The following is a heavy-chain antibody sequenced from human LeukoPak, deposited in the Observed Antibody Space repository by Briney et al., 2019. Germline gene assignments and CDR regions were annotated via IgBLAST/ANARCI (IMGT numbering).Heavy chain of an antibody. D-gene: IGHD3-22*01. Sequence: GASVKVSFTASGYTFTIYGISWVRQAPGQGLEWMGWISAYNGNTNYAQKLQGRVTMTTDTSTSTAYMELRSLRSDDTAVYYCARDRPKVVTPVAFDIWGQGTMVTVSS. CDR1: GYTFTIYG. V-gene: IGHV1-18*01. CDR2: ISAYNGNT. CDR3: ARDRPKVVTPVAFDI. J-gene: IGHJ3*02.